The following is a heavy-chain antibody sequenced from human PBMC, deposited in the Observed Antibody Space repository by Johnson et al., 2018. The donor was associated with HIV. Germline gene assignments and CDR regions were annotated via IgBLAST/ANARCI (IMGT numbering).Heavy chain of an antibody. D-gene: IGHD2-21*01. V-gene: IGHV3-30*18. CDR3: ANSDSSEMKLGAFDI. CDR1: RFTFSRYG. CDR2: IPYDGSNK. Sequence: QVQLVESGGGVVQPGRSLRLSCAASRFTFSRYGMHWVRQAPGKGLEWVAVIPYDGSNKYYADSVKGRFTISRDNSKNTLYLQMNSLRAEDTAVYYCANSDSSEMKLGAFDIWGQGTMVTVSS. J-gene: IGHJ3*02.